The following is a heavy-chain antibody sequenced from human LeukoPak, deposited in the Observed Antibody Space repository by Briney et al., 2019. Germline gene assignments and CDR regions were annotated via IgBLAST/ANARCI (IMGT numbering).Heavy chain of an antibody. Sequence: GGSLRLSCAASGFTLSTYNTHWVRQAPGKGLEWVSSITSSSTYYADSVKGRFTISRDNAKNSLYLQMNSLRAEDTAVYYCARERVTTTAFDIWGQGTMVTVSS. J-gene: IGHJ3*02. CDR1: GFTLSTYN. CDR2: ITSSSTY. V-gene: IGHV3-21*01. CDR3: ARERVTTTAFDI. D-gene: IGHD5-12*01.